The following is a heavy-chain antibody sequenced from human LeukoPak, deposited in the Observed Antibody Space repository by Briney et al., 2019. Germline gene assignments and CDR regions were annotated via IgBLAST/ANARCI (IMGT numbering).Heavy chain of an antibody. Sequence: PSETLSLTCTVSDGSISNTIYYWGWIRQPPGKGLEWIASIYFNGHTFYNPSLKSGVTISVDTSTNQFSLQLRSVTAADTAIYYCARHLHNDHGDPNWFDPWGQGTLVTVPS. V-gene: IGHV4-39*01. D-gene: IGHD4-17*01. CDR2: IYFNGHT. CDR3: ARHLHNDHGDPNWFDP. CDR1: DGSISNTIYY. J-gene: IGHJ5*02.